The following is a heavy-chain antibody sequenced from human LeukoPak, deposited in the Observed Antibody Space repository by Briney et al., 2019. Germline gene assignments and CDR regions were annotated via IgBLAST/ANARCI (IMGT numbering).Heavy chain of an antibody. CDR3: ARGRNVGYCSSNSCSFDY. V-gene: IGHV4-34*01. D-gene: IGHD2-2*01. J-gene: IGHJ4*02. CDR1: GGSFSGYY. Sequence: SETLSLTCAVHGGSFSGYYWSWIRQPPGKGLEWIGEINHSGSTNYNPSLKSRVTISGDTSNNQFSLKLTSATAADTALYYCARGRNVGYCSSNSCSFDYWGQGTLVTVSS. CDR2: INHSGST.